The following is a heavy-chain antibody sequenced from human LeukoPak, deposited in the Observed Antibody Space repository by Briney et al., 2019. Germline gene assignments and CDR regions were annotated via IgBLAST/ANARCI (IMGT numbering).Heavy chain of an antibody. V-gene: IGHV4-34*01. D-gene: IGHD1-26*01. J-gene: IGHJ5*02. CDR1: GGSFSGYY. CDR3: ARDRSGSGSYYYFDP. Sequence: SETLSLTCAVYGGSFSGYYWSWIRQPSGKGLEWIGEINHSGSTNYNPSLESRVTISVDTSKNQFSLKLKSLTAADTAVYYCARDRSGSGSYYYFDPWGQGTLVTVSS. CDR2: INHSGST.